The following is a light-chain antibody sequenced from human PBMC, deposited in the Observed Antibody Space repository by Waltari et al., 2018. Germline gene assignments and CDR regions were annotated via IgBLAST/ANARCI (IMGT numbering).Light chain of an antibody. Sequence: QSVLTQSPSVSEAPRQWVTISCSGSNPNIGNNAVNWYQKLPGKAPKLLIYYDNLLSPGVSDRFSGSKSDTSASLAISGLQSEDEADYYCEAWDDTLNGVVFGGGTKLTVL. CDR3: EAWDDTLNGVV. V-gene: IGLV1-36*01. CDR2: YDN. CDR1: NPNIGNNA. J-gene: IGLJ3*02.